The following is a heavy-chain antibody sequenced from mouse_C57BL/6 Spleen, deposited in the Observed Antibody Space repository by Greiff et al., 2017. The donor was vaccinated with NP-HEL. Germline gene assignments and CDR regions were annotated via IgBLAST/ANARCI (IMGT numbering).Heavy chain of an antibody. V-gene: IGHV1-55*01. J-gene: IGHJ4*01. Sequence: QVQLQQSGAELVKPGASVKMSCKASGYTFTSYWITWVKQRPGQGLEWIGDIYPGSGSTNYNEKFKSKATLTVDTSSSTAYMQLSSLTSEDSAVYYCAREGYSNYVGAMDYWGQGTSVTVSS. CDR1: GYTFTSYW. CDR3: AREGYSNYVGAMDY. CDR2: IYPGSGST. D-gene: IGHD2-5*01.